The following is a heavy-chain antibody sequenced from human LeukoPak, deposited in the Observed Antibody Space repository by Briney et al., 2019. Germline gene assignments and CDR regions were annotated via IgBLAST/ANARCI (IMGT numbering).Heavy chain of an antibody. Sequence: SETLSLTCTVSGGSVSSGRYYWGWIRQPPGKGLEWIGSIYYSGSTYYNPSLKSRVTISVDTSKNQFSLKLSSVTAADTAVYYCARDLSGFDYWGQGTLVTVSS. CDR1: GGSVSSGRYY. CDR2: IYYSGST. V-gene: IGHV4-39*07. J-gene: IGHJ4*02. D-gene: IGHD3-10*01. CDR3: ARDLSGFDY.